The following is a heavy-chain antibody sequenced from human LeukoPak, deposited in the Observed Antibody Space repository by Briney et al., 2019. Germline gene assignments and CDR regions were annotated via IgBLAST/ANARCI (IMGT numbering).Heavy chain of an antibody. Sequence: GGSLRLSCAASGFTFSNAWMSWVRQAPGKGLEWVGRIKSKTDGGTTDYAAPVKGGFTISRDDSKNTLYLQMNSLKTKDTAVYYCTTVAAAASRYVDYWGQGTLVTVSS. J-gene: IGHJ4*02. V-gene: IGHV3-15*01. CDR3: TTVAAAASRYVDY. D-gene: IGHD6-13*01. CDR2: IKSKTDGGTT. CDR1: GFTFSNAW.